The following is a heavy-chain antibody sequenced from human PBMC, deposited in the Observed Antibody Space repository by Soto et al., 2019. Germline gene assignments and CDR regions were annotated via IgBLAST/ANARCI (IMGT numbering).Heavy chain of an antibody. Sequence: QVQLVQSGAEVKKPGASVKVSCKASGYTFTDYYLHWVRQAPGQGLEWMGWINPKSGATHYSQKLQGWVTVTRDTSMSTANMEVSGRTPDDTAVYYGAREGSGYGGYYYYAMDVWGQGTTVTVSS. V-gene: IGHV1-2*04. CDR1: GYTFTDYY. CDR2: INPKSGAT. D-gene: IGHD3-3*01. J-gene: IGHJ6*02. CDR3: AREGSGYGGYYYYAMDV.